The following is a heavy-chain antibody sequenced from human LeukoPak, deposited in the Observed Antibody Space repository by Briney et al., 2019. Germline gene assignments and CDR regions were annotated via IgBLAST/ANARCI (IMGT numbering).Heavy chain of an antibody. CDR1: GGXLSSGSYY. J-gene: IGHJ4*02. V-gene: IGHV4-61*03. D-gene: IGHD6-13*01. CDR2: IYYSGST. CDR3: ARLATGIAFDY. Sequence: SETLSLTCTVSGGXLSSGSYYWSWIRQPPGKGLEWHGYIYYSGSTNYNPSLKTRVTISVDTSKNHFSLKLSSVTAADTAVYYCARLATGIAFDYWGQGTLVTVSS.